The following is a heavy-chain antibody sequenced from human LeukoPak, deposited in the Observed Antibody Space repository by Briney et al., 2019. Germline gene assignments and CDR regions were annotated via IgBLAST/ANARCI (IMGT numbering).Heavy chain of an antibody. Sequence: SVRVSCKASGGTFSSYAISWVRQAPGQGLEWMGGIIPIFGTANYAQKFQGRVTITTDESTSTAYMELSSLRSEDTAVYYCAREAKGPAYYYYYMDVWGKGTTVTVSS. V-gene: IGHV1-69*05. CDR2: IIPIFGTA. J-gene: IGHJ6*03. CDR1: GGTFSSYA. CDR3: AREAKGPAYYYYYMDV.